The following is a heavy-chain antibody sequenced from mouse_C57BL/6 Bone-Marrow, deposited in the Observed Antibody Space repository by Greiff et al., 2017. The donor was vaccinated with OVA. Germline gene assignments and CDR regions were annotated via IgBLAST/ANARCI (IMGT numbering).Heavy chain of an antibody. CDR2: ISYDGSN. CDR3: ARKDYGSSHWYFDV. Sequence: EVKLQESGPGLVKPSQSLSLTCSVTGYSITSGYYWNWIRQFPGNKLEWMGYISYDGSNNYNPSLKNRISITRDTSKNQFFLKLNSVTTEDTATDYCARKDYGSSHWYFDVWGTGTTVTVSS. CDR1: GYSITSGYY. J-gene: IGHJ1*03. V-gene: IGHV3-6*01. D-gene: IGHD1-1*01.